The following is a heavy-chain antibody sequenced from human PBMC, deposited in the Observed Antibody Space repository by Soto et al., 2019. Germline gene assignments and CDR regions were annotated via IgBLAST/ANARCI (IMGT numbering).Heavy chain of an antibody. V-gene: IGHV1-18*01. D-gene: IGHD1-26*01. CDR3: ARDGRYSGSYGGYYFDY. Sequence: QVQLVQSGAEVKKPGASVKVSCKASGYTFTSYGISWVRQAPGQGLEWMGWISANTGNTNFAQKLQGRVTMTTDTSTSTAYMELRSLRSDETAVYYCARDGRYSGSYGGYYFDYWGQGTLVTVSS. CDR1: GYTFTSYG. CDR2: ISANTGNT. J-gene: IGHJ4*02.